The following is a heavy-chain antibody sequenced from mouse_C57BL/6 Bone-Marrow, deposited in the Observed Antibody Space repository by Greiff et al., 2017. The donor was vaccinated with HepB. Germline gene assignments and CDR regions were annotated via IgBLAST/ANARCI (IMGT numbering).Heavy chain of an antibody. CDR1: GFTFSSYG. V-gene: IGHV5-6*02. J-gene: IGHJ3*01. CDR3: ARRWTFAY. CDR2: ISSGGSYT. Sequence: EVKLIESGGDLVKPGGSLKLSCAASGFTFSSYGMSWVRQTPDKRLEWVATISSGGSYTYYPDSVKGRFTISRDNAKNTLYLQMSSLKSEDTAMYYCARRWTFAYWGQGTLVTVSA.